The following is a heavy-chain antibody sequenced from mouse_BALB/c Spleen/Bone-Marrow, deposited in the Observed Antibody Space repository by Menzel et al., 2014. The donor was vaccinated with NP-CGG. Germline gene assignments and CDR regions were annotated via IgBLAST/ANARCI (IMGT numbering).Heavy chain of an antibody. V-gene: IGHV5-9-4*01. D-gene: IGHD2-14*01. CDR2: ISSGGSYT. J-gene: IGHJ4*01. Sequence: EVKVVESGGGSVKPGGSLKLSCAASGFTFSSYAMSWVRQSPEKRLEWVAEISSGGSYTYYPDTVTGRFTISRDNAKNTLYLEMSSLRSEDTAMYYCARAYRYDGGYYYAMGYWGQGTSVTVSS. CDR1: GFTFSSYA. CDR3: ARAYRYDGGYYYAMGY.